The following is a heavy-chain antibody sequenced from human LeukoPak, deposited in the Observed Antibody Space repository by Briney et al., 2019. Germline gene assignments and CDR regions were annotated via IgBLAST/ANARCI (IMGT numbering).Heavy chain of an antibody. V-gene: IGHV1-46*01. J-gene: IGHJ4*02. CDR3: ARNTYYYDSSGYGY. CDR1: GYTFTSYD. CDR2: INPSGGST. D-gene: IGHD3-22*01. Sequence: ASVKVSCKASGYTFTSYDINWVRQAPGQGLEWMGIINPSGGSTSYAQKFQGRVTMTRDMSTSTVYMELSSLRSEDTAVYYCARNTYYYDSSGYGYWGQGTLVTVSS.